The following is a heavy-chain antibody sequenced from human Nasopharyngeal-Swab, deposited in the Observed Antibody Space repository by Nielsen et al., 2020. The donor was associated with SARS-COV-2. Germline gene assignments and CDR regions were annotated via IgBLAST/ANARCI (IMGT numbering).Heavy chain of an antibody. CDR3: AKDRALYYYDSSGYYYSSY. Sequence: GESLKISCAASGFTFSSYAMSWVRQAPGKGLEWVSAISGSGGSTYYVDSVKGRFTISRDNSKNTLYLQMNSLRAEDTAVYYCAKDRALYYYDSSGYYYSSYWGQGTLVTVSS. CDR2: ISGSGGST. V-gene: IGHV3-23*01. D-gene: IGHD3-22*01. CDR1: GFTFSSYA. J-gene: IGHJ4*02.